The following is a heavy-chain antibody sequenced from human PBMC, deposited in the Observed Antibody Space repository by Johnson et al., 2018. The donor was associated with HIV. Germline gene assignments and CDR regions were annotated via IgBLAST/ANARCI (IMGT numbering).Heavy chain of an antibody. CDR2: IKQDGSEK. D-gene: IGHD6-19*01. CDR3: ARDSGEEWLNDAFDI. V-gene: IGHV3-7*01. J-gene: IGHJ3*02. Sequence: CAASGFTFTNAWMSWVRQAPGKGLEWVANIKQDGSEKYYVDSVKGRFTISRDNAKNSLYLQMSGLRGEDTAVYYCARDSGEEWLNDAFDIWGQGTMVTVSS. CDR1: GFTFTNAW.